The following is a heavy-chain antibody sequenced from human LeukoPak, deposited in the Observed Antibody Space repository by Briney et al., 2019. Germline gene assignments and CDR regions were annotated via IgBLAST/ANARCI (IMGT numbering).Heavy chain of an antibody. D-gene: IGHD3-22*01. J-gene: IGHJ4*02. V-gene: IGHV1-2*02. CDR1: GYTFTGYY. CDR2: INPNSGGT. CDR3: ARAMGGYYGSSGYYIRDY. Sequence: ASVKVSCKASGYTFTGYYMHWVRQAPGQGLEWMGWINPNSGGTNYAQKFQGRVTMTRDTSISTAYMELSRLRSDDTAVYYCARAMGGYYGSSGYYIRDYWGQGTLVTVSS.